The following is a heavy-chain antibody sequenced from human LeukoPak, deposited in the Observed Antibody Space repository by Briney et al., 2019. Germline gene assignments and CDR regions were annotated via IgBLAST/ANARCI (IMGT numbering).Heavy chain of an antibody. D-gene: IGHD3-3*01. J-gene: IGHJ5*02. Sequence: PSETLSLTCTVSGYSISSGYYWGWIRHPPGKGLEWNGRIYHSGSTYYNPSLKSRVTISVDTSKNQFSLKLSSVTAADTAVYYCARDGSPGYDFWSGYYHSWFDPWGQGTLVTVSS. V-gene: IGHV4-38-2*02. CDR1: GYSISSGYY. CDR2: IYHSGST. CDR3: ARDGSPGYDFWSGYYHSWFDP.